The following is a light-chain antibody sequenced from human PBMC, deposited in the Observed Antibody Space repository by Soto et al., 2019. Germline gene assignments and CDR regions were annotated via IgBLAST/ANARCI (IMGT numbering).Light chain of an antibody. J-gene: IGKJ4*01. V-gene: IGKV1-5*03. CDR3: QQYKSVSLLT. CDR2: KAS. CDR1: QSISTW. Sequence: DIQMTQSPSTLSASVGDRVTITCRASQSISTWLAWYQQKPGKAPKLVIYKASSLETGVPPRFSGSGSGTEFTLTISSLQPDDFATYYCQQYKSVSLLTFGGGTKVDIK.